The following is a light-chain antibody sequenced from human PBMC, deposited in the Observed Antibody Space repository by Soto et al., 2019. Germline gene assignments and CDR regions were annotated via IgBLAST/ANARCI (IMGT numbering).Light chain of an antibody. V-gene: IGKV1D-12*01. CDR2: AAS. CDR3: QQAYSFPIT. Sequence: DIPVTQSPSSVSASVGDRVTITCRASQDIAAYLAWYQHKPGRAPELLIHAASSLQSGVPSRFSGSGSGTDFTLTINSLQPEDFATYYCQQAYSFPITFGQGTRLEI. CDR1: QDIAAY. J-gene: IGKJ5*01.